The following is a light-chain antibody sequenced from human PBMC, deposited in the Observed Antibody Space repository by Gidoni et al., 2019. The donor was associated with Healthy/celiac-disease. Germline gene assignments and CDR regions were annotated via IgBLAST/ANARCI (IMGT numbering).Light chain of an antibody. V-gene: IGKV3-20*01. CDR2: GAP. CDR1: QIVSSTY. J-gene: IGKJ1*01. CDR3: QQYGSSPWT. Sequence: EIVLPQSPGTLSFSPGERATLSCRASQIVSSTYLAWYQQKPGQAPRLLIYGAPSRATGLPDRFSGSGSGTDFTLTISRLEPEDFAVYYCQQYGSSPWTFGQGTKVEIK.